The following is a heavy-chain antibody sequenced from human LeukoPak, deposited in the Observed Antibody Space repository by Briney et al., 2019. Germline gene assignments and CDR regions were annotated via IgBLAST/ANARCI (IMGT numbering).Heavy chain of an antibody. CDR3: ARAWGASVTTFDY. V-gene: IGHV1-3*04. J-gene: IGHJ4*02. CDR2: INTGNGDT. D-gene: IGHD4-17*01. CDR1: GYTFTSYA. Sequence: ASVKVSCKASGYTFTSYAMHWVRQAPGQRLEWMGWINTGNGDTKYSQKFQGRVTITRDTSASTAYMELSSLRSEDTAVYYCARAWGASVTTFDYWGQGTLVTVSS.